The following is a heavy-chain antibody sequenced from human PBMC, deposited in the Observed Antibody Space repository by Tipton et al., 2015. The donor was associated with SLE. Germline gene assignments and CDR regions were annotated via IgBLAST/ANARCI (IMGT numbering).Heavy chain of an antibody. V-gene: IGHV4-38-2*02. Sequence: TLSLTCTVSLYSIGSGFYWDWVRQTPGKGLEWVATMHHNGSTYYNPSLRSRVAVSMDTSRNQFSLRRMSVTAADTAVYYCATGHFDFWGQGRLVTVSS. D-gene: IGHD1-1*01. J-gene: IGHJ5*01. CDR2: MHHNGST. CDR3: ATGHFDF. CDR1: LYSIGSGFY.